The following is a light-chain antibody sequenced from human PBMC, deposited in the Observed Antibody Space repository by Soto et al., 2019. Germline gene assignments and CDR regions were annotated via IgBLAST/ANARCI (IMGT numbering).Light chain of an antibody. Sequence: EIVLTQSPGTLSLSPGERATLSCRASQSVSSSYLAWYQQKPGQAPRLLIYGASSRATGIPDRFSGSGSGTDFTLNISRLEPEDYAVYYCQQYGSSHTFGQGKQLEIK. CDR2: GAS. V-gene: IGKV3-20*01. J-gene: IGKJ2*01. CDR3: QQYGSSHT. CDR1: QSVSSSY.